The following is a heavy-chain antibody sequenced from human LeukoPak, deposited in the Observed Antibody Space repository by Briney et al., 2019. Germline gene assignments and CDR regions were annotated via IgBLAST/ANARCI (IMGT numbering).Heavy chain of an antibody. D-gene: IGHD6-19*01. Sequence: SETLSLTCAVYGGSSSGYYWSWIRHPPGKGLEWIGEINHSGSTNYNPSLKSRVTISVDTSKNQFSLKLSSVTAADTAVYYCARGRHSSGWYGRHNWFDPWGQGTLVTVSS. CDR1: GGSSSGYY. J-gene: IGHJ5*02. CDR2: INHSGST. CDR3: ARGRHSSGWYGRHNWFDP. V-gene: IGHV4-34*01.